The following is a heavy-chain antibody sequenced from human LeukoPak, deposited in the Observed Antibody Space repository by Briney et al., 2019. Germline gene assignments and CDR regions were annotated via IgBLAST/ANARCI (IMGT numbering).Heavy chain of an antibody. CDR2: IWYDGSKA. CDR1: GFTFSSHG. CDR3: AKDLSYGSLWFDP. J-gene: IGHJ5*02. V-gene: IGHV3-33*06. D-gene: IGHD3-10*01. Sequence: GGSLRLSCAASGFTFSSHGMQWVRQAPGKGLEWVALIWYDGSKANYVDSVMGRFTISRDSSKNTQYLQMDNLRVEDTAVYFCAKDLSYGSLWFDPWGQGTLVTVSS.